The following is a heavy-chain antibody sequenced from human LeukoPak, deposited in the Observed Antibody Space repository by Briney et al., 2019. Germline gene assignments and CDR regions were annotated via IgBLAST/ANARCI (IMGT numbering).Heavy chain of an antibody. CDR2: IWYDGSNK. CDR3: ARDRRYYDSSGYYPFRY. J-gene: IGHJ4*02. D-gene: IGHD3-22*01. Sequence: PGGSLRLSCAASGFTFSSYGMHWVRQAPGKGLGWVAVIWYDGSNKYYADSVKGRFTISRDNSKNTLYLQMNSLRAEDTAAYYCARDRRYYDSSGYYPFRYWGQGTLVTVSS. V-gene: IGHV3-33*01. CDR1: GFTFSSYG.